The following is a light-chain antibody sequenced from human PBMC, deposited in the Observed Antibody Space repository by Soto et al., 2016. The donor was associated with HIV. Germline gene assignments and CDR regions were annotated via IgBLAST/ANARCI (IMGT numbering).Light chain of an antibody. CDR2: QAS. CDR3: QHYNSHPWT. Sequence: DIQMTQSPSTLSASVGDRVTITCRASQSISLWLAWYQQKPGKAPRLLIYQASSLESGVPSYFTGSGYGTEFTLTITSLQPDDSATYYCQHYNSHPWTFGQGTKVEI. J-gene: IGKJ1*01. V-gene: IGKV1-5*03. CDR1: QSISLW.